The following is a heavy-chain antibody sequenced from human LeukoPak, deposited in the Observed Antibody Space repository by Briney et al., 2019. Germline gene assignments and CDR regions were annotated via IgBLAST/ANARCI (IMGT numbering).Heavy chain of an antibody. Sequence: SETLSLTCAVYGGSFSGYYWSWIRQPPGKGLEWIGEINHSGSTNYNPSLKSRVTISVDTSKNQFSLKLSSVTAADTAVYYCARGRKWGRRNQYYFDYWGQGTLVTVSS. CDR2: INHSGST. D-gene: IGHD1-26*01. J-gene: IGHJ4*02. V-gene: IGHV4-34*01. CDR3: ARGRKWGRRNQYYFDY. CDR1: GGSFSGYY.